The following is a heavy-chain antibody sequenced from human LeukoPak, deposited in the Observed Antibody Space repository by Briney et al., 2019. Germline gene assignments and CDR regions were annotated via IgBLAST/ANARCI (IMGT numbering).Heavy chain of an antibody. J-gene: IGHJ4*02. CDR2: IKQDGSEK. CDR3: ARDRGSSGWYKDFDY. V-gene: IGHV3-7*01. D-gene: IGHD6-19*01. CDR1: GFTFSSYW. Sequence: GGSLRLSCAASGFTFSSYWMSWVRQAPGKGLEWVANIKQDGSEKYYVDSVKGRFTISRDNAKNSLYLQMNSLRAEDTAAYYCARDRGSSGWYKDFDYWGQGTLVTVSS.